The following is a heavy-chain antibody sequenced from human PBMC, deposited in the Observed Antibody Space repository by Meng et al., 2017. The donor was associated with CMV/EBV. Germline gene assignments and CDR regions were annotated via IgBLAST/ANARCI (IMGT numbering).Heavy chain of an antibody. J-gene: IGHJ3*02. D-gene: IGHD2-2*01. Sequence: SETLSLTCTVSGGSVSSGSYYWSWIRQPPGKGLEWIGYIYYSGSTNYNPSLKSRVTISVDTSKNQFSLKLSSVTAADTAVYYCARDQGYCSSTSCLEGAFDIWGQGTMVTV. CDR2: IYYSGST. CDR1: GGSVSSGSYY. V-gene: IGHV4-61*01. CDR3: ARDQGYCSSTSCLEGAFDI.